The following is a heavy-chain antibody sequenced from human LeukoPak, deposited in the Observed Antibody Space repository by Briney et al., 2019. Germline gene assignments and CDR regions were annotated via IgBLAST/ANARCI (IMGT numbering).Heavy chain of an antibody. CDR1: GFTFSSYR. D-gene: IGHD1-7*01. CDR3: ARSSRELGGYAPWEVMPPFDY. Sequence: PGGSLRPSCAASGFTFSSYRMNWVRQAPGKGLEWVSYISSSSRTIYYADSMKGRFTISRDNAKNSLYLQMNSLRAEDTAVYYCARSSRELGGYAPWEVMPPFDYWGQGTLVTVSS. J-gene: IGHJ4*02. V-gene: IGHV3-48*01. CDR2: ISSSSRTI.